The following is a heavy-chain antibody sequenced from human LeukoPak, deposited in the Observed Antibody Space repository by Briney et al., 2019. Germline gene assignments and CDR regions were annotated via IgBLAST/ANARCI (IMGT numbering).Heavy chain of an antibody. CDR1: GYTFTNYG. CDR3: ATYSYAYGMDV. Sequence: ASVKVSCKTSGYTFTNYGISWVRQAPGQGLEWMGWISTYNGNTNYAQKLQGRVTMTTDTSTGTAYMELRSLRSDDTAVYYCATYSYAYGMDVWGQGTTVTVSS. J-gene: IGHJ6*02. D-gene: IGHD5-18*01. V-gene: IGHV1-18*01. CDR2: ISTYNGNT.